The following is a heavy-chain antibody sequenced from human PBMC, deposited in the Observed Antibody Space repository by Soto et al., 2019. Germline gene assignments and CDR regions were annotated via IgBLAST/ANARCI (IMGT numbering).Heavy chain of an antibody. D-gene: IGHD2-2*01. CDR1: GYTFTSYD. J-gene: IGHJ4*02. CDR3: ARSRRSSRPIGTYYFDY. V-gene: IGHV1-8*01. Sequence: GASVKVSCKASGYTFTSYDINWVRQATGQGLEWMGWMNPNSGNTGYAQKFQGRVTMTRNTSISTAYMELSSLRSEDTAVYYCARSRRSSRPIGTYYFDYWGQGTLVTVSS. CDR2: MNPNSGNT.